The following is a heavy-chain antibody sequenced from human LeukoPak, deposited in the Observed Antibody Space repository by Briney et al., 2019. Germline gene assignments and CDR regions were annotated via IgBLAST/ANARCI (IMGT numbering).Heavy chain of an antibody. V-gene: IGHV3-23*01. CDR1: GFTFSNYA. D-gene: IGHD3-22*01. CDR2: ISGRGDNT. Sequence: GGSLRLSCAASGFTFSNYAMSWVRQAPGKGLEWVSAISGRGDNTYHADSVKGRFTISRDNSKNTLYLQMNSLRAEDTAVYYGAKDLNKYYDSSGYYEGSYLFDYWGQGTLVTVSS. CDR3: AKDLNKYYDSSGYYEGSYLFDY. J-gene: IGHJ4*02.